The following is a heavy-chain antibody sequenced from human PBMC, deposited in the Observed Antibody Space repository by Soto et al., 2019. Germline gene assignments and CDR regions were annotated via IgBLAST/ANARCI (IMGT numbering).Heavy chain of an antibody. CDR3: AKDSRGFYSAFDI. J-gene: IGHJ3*02. CDR1: GFTFSSYA. Sequence: GGSLRLSCAASGFTFSSYAMSWVRQAPGKGLEWVSAISGSGGSTYYADSVKGRFTISRDNSKNTLYLQMNSLRAEGTAVYYCAKDSRGFYSAFDIWGQGTMVTVSS. D-gene: IGHD3-22*01. V-gene: IGHV3-23*01. CDR2: ISGSGGST.